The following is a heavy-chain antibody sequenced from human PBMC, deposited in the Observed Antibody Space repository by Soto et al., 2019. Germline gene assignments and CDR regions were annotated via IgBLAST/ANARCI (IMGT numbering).Heavy chain of an antibody. D-gene: IGHD6-13*01. Sequence: QVQLQESGPGLVKPSETLSLTCTVSGGSISSYYWSWLRQPPGKGLEWIGYIYYSGSTNYNPSLKSRVTISVDTSKNQFSLKLSSVTAADTAVYYCARQIAAAGTWDYWGQGTLVTVSS. CDR1: GGSISSYY. J-gene: IGHJ4*02. CDR2: IYYSGST. V-gene: IGHV4-59*08. CDR3: ARQIAAAGTWDY.